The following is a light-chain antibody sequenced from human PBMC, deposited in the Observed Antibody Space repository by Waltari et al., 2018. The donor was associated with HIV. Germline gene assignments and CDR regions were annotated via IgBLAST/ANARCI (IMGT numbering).Light chain of an antibody. CDR1: QGTNNW. CDR2: NAY. CDR3: LQANSFPYT. J-gene: IGKJ2*01. V-gene: IGKV1-12*01. Sequence: IQMTQSLTSVSASVGDRVTITCRASQGTNNWVAWYQQKPGRAPKLLIYNAYRLQSGVPSRFSGSGSGTEFALTISSLQPEDFATYYCLQANSFPYTFGQGTKLEIK.